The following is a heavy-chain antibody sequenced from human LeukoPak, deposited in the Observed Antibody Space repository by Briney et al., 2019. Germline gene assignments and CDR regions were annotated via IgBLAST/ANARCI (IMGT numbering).Heavy chain of an antibody. CDR3: VRDYGSTGYDIIDV. V-gene: IGHV1-2*02. Sequence: ASVKVSCKASGYTFTGYYIHWVRQAPGQGLEWMGWINPNSGGTNYAQKFQGRVTMTRDTSISTAYMELSSLRAEDTAVYYCVRDYGSTGYDIIDVWGQGTTVTVSS. CDR2: INPNSGGT. CDR1: GYTFTGYY. D-gene: IGHD5-12*01. J-gene: IGHJ6*02.